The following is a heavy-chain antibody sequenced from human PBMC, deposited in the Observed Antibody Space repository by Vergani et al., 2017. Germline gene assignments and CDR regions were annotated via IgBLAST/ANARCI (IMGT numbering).Heavy chain of an antibody. V-gene: IGHV3-9*01. D-gene: IGHD5-18*01. CDR3: AKDISTAMVHLFDY. Sequence: EVQLVESGGGLVQPGRSLRLSCAASGFTFDAYAMHWVRHAPGKGLGWVSGISWNSGSTGYADSVKGRFTISRDNAKNSRYLQMNSLRAEDTALYYCAKDISTAMVHLFDYWGQGTLVTVSS. J-gene: IGHJ4*02. CDR2: ISWNSGST. CDR1: GFTFDAYA.